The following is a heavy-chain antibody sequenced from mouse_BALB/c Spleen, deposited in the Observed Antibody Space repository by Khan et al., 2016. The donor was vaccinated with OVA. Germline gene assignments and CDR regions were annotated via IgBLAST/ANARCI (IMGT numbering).Heavy chain of an antibody. CDR1: GFSLINYD. CDR2: IWSGGST. V-gene: IGHV2-4-1*01. J-gene: IGHJ4*01. Sequence: QVQLQQSGPGLVQPSQSLSITCSVSGFSLINYDVHWIRQSPGKGLEWLGVIWSGGSTDSNAAFISRLSISKDNSKSQVFFKMNSLQPDDTAIYYCATYYRDVMDYWGQGTSVTVSS. D-gene: IGHD2-14*01. CDR3: ATYYRDVMDY.